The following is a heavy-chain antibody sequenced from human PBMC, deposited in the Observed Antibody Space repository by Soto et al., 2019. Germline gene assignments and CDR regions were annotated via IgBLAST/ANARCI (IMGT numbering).Heavy chain of an antibody. CDR1: GFTFSSYG. CDR2: ISYDGSNK. J-gene: IGHJ4*02. CDR3: AKDGYSSGWSNYFDY. Sequence: GGSLRLSCAASGFTFSSYGMHWVRQAPGKGLEWVAVISYDGSNKYYADSVKGRFTISRDNSKNTRYLQMNSLRAEDTAVYYCAKDGYSSGWSNYFDYWGQGTLVTVSS. D-gene: IGHD6-19*01. V-gene: IGHV3-30*18.